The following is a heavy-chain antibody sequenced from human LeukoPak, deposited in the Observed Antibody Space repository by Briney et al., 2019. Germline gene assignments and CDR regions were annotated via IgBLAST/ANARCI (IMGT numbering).Heavy chain of an antibody. Sequence: PSETLSLTCTVSGGSISSFYWSWIRQPPGKGLEWIGYIYYSGSTNYNLSLKSRVTISVDTSKNQFSLKLTSVTAADTAVYYCARDVGYCSGDSCSGYWGQGTLVTVSS. CDR2: IYYSGST. J-gene: IGHJ4*02. CDR1: GGSISSFY. V-gene: IGHV4-59*01. D-gene: IGHD2-15*01. CDR3: ARDVGYCSGDSCSGY.